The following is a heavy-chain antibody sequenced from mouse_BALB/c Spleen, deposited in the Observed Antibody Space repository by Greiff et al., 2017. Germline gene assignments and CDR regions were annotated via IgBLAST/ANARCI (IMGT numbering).Heavy chain of an antibody. CDR1: GFTFSDYY. CDR2: ISDGGSYT. V-gene: IGHV5-4*02. D-gene: IGHD2-4*01. J-gene: IGHJ4*01. Sequence: EVKLVESGGGLVKPGGSLKLSCAASGFTFSDYYMYWVRQTPEKRLEWVATISDGGSYTYYPDSVKGRFTISRDNAKNNLYLQMSSLKSEDTAMYYCAREDDYDAGLMDYWGQGTSVTVSS. CDR3: AREDDYDAGLMDY.